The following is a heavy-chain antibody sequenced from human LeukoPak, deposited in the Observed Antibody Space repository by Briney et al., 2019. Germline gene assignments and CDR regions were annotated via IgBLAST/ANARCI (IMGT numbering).Heavy chain of an antibody. CDR3: ARPGIAVAGYDY. CDR2: IWYDGSNK. J-gene: IGHJ4*02. CDR1: GFTFSSYG. Sequence: GGSLRLSCAASGFTFSSYGMHWVRQAPGKGLEWVAVIWYDGSNKYYADSVKGRFTISRDNSKNTLYLQMNSLRAEDTAVYYCARPGIAVAGYDYWGQGTLVTVSS. D-gene: IGHD6-19*01. V-gene: IGHV3-33*01.